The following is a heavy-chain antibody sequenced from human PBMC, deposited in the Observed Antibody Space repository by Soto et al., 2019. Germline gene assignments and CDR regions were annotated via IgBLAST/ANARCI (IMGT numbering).Heavy chain of an antibody. J-gene: IGHJ5*02. CDR2: FIPIFGTE. D-gene: IGHD3-22*01. CDR3: AAARGPTYYYDSSCYFNWFDP. V-gene: IGHV1-69*01. Sequence: QVQLVQSGAEVKKPVSSVKVSCKASGGTFSSYAISWVRQAPGQGLEWLGGFIPIFGTENYAQKFQGRVTITAGESTSTAYMEMSSLRSEDTAVYYCAAARGPTYYYDSSCYFNWFDPWGQGTLVTVSS. CDR1: GGTFSSYA.